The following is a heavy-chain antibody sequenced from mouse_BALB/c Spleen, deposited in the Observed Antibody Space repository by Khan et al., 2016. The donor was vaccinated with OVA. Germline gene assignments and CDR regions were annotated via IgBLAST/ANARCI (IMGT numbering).Heavy chain of an antibody. D-gene: IGHD1-1*02. CDR3: SRRGLIGIFAY. J-gene: IGHJ3*01. V-gene: IGHV1-7*01. Sequence: QVQLKQSGAEVAKPGASVKMSCKASGYTFTAYWIHWVKQRPGQGLEWIGYIDPSTSYTEYNQKFKDKATLTTDKSSSTAYMQLSSLTSEASAVYYCSRRGLIGIFAYWGQGTLVTVSA. CDR2: IDPSTSYT. CDR1: GYTFTAYW.